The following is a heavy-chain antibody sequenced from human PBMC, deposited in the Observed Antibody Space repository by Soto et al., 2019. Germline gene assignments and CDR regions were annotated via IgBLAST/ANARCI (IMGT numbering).Heavy chain of an antibody. CDR3: ARGLSTHIAVAGMGYFDS. CDR1: GASISTHY. J-gene: IGHJ4*02. CDR2: IYNRGRA. V-gene: IGHV4-59*06. D-gene: IGHD6-19*01. Sequence: SETLSLTCTVSGASISTHYWILIRQPPGKALEWIGYIYNRGRASYSPSLKSRVAISLDASKNHFSLQLTSVTAADTAVYYCARGLSTHIAVAGMGYFDSWGQGTLVTVSS.